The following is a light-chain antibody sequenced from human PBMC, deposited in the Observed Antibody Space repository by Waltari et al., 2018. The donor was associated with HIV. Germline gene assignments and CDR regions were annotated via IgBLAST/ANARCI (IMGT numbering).Light chain of an antibody. CDR1: SSNIGAGYD. V-gene: IGLV1-40*01. CDR3: QSYDSSLTMV. J-gene: IGLJ2*01. Sequence: QSVLTQPPSVSGAPGQRVTISCTGGSSNIGAGYDVPWYQRLPGTAPKLLIFATINWPSGVPDRFSGSSSGTSASLAITGLQAEDEADYYCQSYDSSLTMVFGGGTKVTVL. CDR2: ATI.